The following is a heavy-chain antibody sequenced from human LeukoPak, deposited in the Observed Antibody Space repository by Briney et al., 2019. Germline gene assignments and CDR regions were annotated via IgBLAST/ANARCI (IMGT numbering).Heavy chain of an antibody. D-gene: IGHD4-17*01. J-gene: IGHJ5*02. V-gene: IGHV1-2*02. CDR2: INPNSGGT. CDR1: GYTFTGYY. Sequence: ASVKVSCKASGYTFTGYYMHWVRQAPGQGLEWMGWINPNSGGTNYAQKFQGRVTMTRDMSTSTVYMELSSLRSEDTAAYYCARENYGAERQDWFDPWGQGTLVTVSS. CDR3: ARENYGAERQDWFDP.